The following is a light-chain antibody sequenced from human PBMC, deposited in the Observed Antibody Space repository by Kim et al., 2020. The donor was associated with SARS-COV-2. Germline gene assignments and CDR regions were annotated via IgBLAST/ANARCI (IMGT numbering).Light chain of an antibody. J-gene: IGKJ1*01. CDR1: QSVTSSY. CDR3: QQYGTSPQT. Sequence: EIVLTQSPGTLSLSQGERATLSCRASQSVTSSYLAWYQQKPGQAPRLLIYGASRRATGIPDRFSGSGSGTDFTLTISRLEPEDFVVYYCQQYGTSPQTFGQGTKVDIK. V-gene: IGKV3-20*01. CDR2: GAS.